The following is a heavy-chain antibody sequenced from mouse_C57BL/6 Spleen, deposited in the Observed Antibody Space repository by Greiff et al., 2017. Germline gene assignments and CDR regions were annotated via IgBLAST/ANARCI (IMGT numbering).Heavy chain of an antibody. V-gene: IGHV1-64*01. Sequence: QVQLKQSGAELVKPGASVQLSCKASGYTFTSYWMHWVKQRPGQGLEWIGMIHPNSGSTNYNEKFKSKATLTVDKSSSTAYMQLSILTSEDSAVYYCARITTVVATRYVDVWGTGTTVTVSS. D-gene: IGHD1-1*01. CDR2: IHPNSGST. J-gene: IGHJ1*03. CDR3: ARITTVVATRYVDV. CDR1: GYTFTSYW.